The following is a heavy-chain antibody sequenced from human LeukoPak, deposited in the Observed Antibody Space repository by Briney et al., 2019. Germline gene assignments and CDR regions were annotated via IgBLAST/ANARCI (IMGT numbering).Heavy chain of an antibody. CDR1: GFTFSSYE. D-gene: IGHD4-17*01. J-gene: IGHJ3*02. Sequence: GGSLRLSCAASGFTFSSYEMNWVRQVPGKGLEWVSSISSSTYIYYADSVKGRFTISRDNAKNSLHLQMNSLRAEDTAVYYCAREGATVTDAFDIWGQGTLVTVSS. CDR2: ISSSTYI. V-gene: IGHV3-21*01. CDR3: AREGATVTDAFDI.